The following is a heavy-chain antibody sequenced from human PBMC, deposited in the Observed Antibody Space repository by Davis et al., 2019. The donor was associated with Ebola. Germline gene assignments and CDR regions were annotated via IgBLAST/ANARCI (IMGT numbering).Heavy chain of an antibody. Sequence: PGGSLRLSCAASGLTFSGSAMHWVRQASGKGLEWVGRIRSKANSYATAYAASVKGRFTISRDDSKNTAYLQMNSLKTEDTAVYYCTITVAGTRDYWGQGTLVTVSS. CDR3: TITVAGTRDY. CDR1: GLTFSGSA. V-gene: IGHV3-73*01. CDR2: IRSKANSYAT. J-gene: IGHJ4*02. D-gene: IGHD6-19*01.